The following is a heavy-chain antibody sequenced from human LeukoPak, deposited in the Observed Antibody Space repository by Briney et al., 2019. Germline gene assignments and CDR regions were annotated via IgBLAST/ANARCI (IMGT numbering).Heavy chain of an antibody. J-gene: IGHJ4*02. CDR1: GGSFSGYY. D-gene: IGHD2-2*01. V-gene: IGHV4-34*01. CDR2: INHSGST. Sequence: KPSETLSLTCAVYGGSFSGYYWSWIRQPPGKGLEWIGEINHSGSTNYNPSLKSRVTISVDTSKNQFSLKLSSVTAADTAVYYCARGRNCSSTSCYSFDYWGQGTLVTVSS. CDR3: ARGRNCSSTSCYSFDY.